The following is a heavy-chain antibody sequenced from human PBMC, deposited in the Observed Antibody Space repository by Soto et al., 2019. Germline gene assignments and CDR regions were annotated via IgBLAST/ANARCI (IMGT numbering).Heavy chain of an antibody. V-gene: IGHV3-74*01. CDR1: GFTFSNYW. CDR3: VRDSHGDY. Sequence: EVQLVESGGGLVQPGGSLRLSCAGCGFTFSNYWMHWVRQAPGKGLEWVSRIDHDGPTDYADSVRGRFTISRDNAENTLYLQMNSLRPEDTAVYYFVRDSHGDYWGQGTLVTVSS. CDR2: IDHDGPT. J-gene: IGHJ4*02.